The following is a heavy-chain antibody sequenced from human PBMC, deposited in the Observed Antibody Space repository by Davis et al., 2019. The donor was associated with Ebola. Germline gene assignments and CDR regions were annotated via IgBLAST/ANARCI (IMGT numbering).Heavy chain of an antibody. CDR1: GFTFSSYW. D-gene: IGHD4-17*01. V-gene: IGHV3-7*01. CDR2: IKQDGSEI. Sequence: GESLKISCAVSGFTFSSYWMSWVRQAPVKGLEWVANIKQDGSEIHYVDSVKGRFTISRDNTKNSLYLQMNSLRDEDTALYYCSRGGAVKFDYWGQGTLVTVSS. CDR3: SRGGAVKFDY. J-gene: IGHJ4*02.